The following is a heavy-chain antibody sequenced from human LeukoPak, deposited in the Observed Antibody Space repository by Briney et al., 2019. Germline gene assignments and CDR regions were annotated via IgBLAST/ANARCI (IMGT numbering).Heavy chain of an antibody. CDR1: GGSFSGYY. Sequence: SETLSLTCAVYGGSFSGYYWSWIRQPPGKGLEWIGEINHSGSTNYNPSLKSRVTISVDTSKNQFSLKLSSVTAADTAVYYCARELRYCSSTSCTTDLGAFDIWGQGTMVTASS. J-gene: IGHJ3*02. CDR2: INHSGST. V-gene: IGHV4-34*01. D-gene: IGHD2-2*01. CDR3: ARELRYCSSTSCTTDLGAFDI.